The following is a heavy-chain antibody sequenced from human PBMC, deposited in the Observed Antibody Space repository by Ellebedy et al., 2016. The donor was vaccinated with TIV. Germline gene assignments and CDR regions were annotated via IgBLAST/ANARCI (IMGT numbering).Heavy chain of an antibody. CDR2: IGASGTTI. V-gene: IGHV3-23*01. Sequence: GGSLRLXXAASGFTFSTHAMSWVRQAPRKGLKWVSSIGASGTTIYYADSVKGRFIISRDNSKNTLYLQMNSLRADDTAVYYCAKVTPPLLGATESWGQGTLVTVSS. CDR1: GFTFSTHA. CDR3: AKVTPPLLGATES. J-gene: IGHJ5*02. D-gene: IGHD1-26*01.